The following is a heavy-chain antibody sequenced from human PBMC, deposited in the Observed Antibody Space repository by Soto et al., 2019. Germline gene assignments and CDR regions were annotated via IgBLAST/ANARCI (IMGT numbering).Heavy chain of an antibody. Sequence: SETLSLTCAVYGGSFSGYYWSWIRQPPGKGLEWIGEINHSGSTNYNPSLKSRVTISVDTSKNQFSLKLSSVTAADTAVYYCARRYCTNGVCYTGYNWFDPWGQGTLVTVSS. D-gene: IGHD2-8*01. CDR3: ARRYCTNGVCYTGYNWFDP. CDR1: GGSFSGYY. J-gene: IGHJ5*02. CDR2: INHSGST. V-gene: IGHV4-34*01.